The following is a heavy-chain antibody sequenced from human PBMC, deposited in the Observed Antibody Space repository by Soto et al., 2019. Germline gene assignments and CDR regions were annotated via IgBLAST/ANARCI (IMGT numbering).Heavy chain of an antibody. Sequence: EVQLLESGGGFVQPGGSLRLSCAASGFTFSSYAMSWVRQAPGRGLEWVAVIGGRGDITYYADSVKGRFTISRDNSKNTMYLQINSLGAEDTAVYYWAKYHLDTSPSRNTFDYWGQGTLVTVSS. D-gene: IGHD3-22*01. V-gene: IGHV3-23*01. J-gene: IGHJ4*02. CDR2: IGGRGDIT. CDR3: AKYHLDTSPSRNTFDY. CDR1: GFTFSSYA.